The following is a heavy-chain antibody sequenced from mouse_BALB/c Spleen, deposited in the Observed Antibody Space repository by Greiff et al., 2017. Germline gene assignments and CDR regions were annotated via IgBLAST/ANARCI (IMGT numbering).Heavy chain of an antibody. D-gene: IGHD1-1*01. Sequence: QVQLKQSGPELVKPGASVRISCTASGFTFTSYYIHWVQQRPGQGLEWIGWIYPGNVNTKYNEKFKGQATLTADKSSSTAYMQLSSLTSEDSAVYFCARSYYGSSHGFAYWGQGTLVTVSA. V-gene: IGHV1S56*01. CDR3: ARSYYGSSHGFAY. CDR1: GFTFTSYY. J-gene: IGHJ3*01. CDR2: IYPGNVNT.